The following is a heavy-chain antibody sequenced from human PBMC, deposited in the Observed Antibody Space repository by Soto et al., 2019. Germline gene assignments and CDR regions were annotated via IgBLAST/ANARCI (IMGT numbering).Heavy chain of an antibody. CDR1: GYTFTSYD. CDR2: KNPNSGNT. D-gene: IGHD2-15*01. J-gene: IGHJ4*02. Sequence: QVQLVQSGAEVKKPGASVKVSCKASGYTFTSYDINWVRQATGQGLEWMGWKNPNSGNTGYAQKCQGRVTMTRNTSLSTAYMERSSLRSEDTAVYYCARGYCSGGSCYGYYFDYWGQGTLVTVSS. V-gene: IGHV1-8*01. CDR3: ARGYCSGGSCYGYYFDY.